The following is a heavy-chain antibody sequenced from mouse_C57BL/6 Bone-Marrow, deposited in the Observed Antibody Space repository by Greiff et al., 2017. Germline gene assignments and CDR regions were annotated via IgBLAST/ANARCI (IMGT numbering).Heavy chain of an antibody. CDR2: IYPGSGST. J-gene: IGHJ1*03. V-gene: IGHV1-55*01. CDR1: GYTFTSYW. CDR3: ARILGGYFDG. D-gene: IGHD3-3*01. Sequence: QVQLKQPGAELVQPGASVKMSCKASGYTFTSYWITWVKQRPGQGLEWIGDIYPGSGSTNYNEKFKSKDTLTVDTSSSTAYMQLSSLTSEDSAVYYGARILGGYFDGWGTGTTVTVSS.